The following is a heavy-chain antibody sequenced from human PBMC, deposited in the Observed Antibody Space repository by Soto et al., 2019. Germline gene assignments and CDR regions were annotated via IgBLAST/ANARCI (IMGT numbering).Heavy chain of an antibody. CDR1: GFTFSSYS. D-gene: IGHD2-2*01. CDR3: ARDKMIVVVPISSHNCFDP. CDR2: ISSSSSYI. J-gene: IGHJ5*02. Sequence: LRLSCGASGFTFSSYSMNWVRQAPGKGLEWVSSISSSSSYIYYADSVKGRFTISRDNAKNSLYLQMNSLRAEDTAVYYCARDKMIVVVPISSHNCFDPWGQGTLVTSPQ. V-gene: IGHV3-21*01.